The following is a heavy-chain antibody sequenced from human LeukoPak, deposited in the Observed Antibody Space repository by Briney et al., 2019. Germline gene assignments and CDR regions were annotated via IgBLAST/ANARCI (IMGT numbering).Heavy chain of an antibody. V-gene: IGHV3-7*01. CDR3: ASSSGWYEDAFDI. D-gene: IGHD6-19*01. CDR2: IKQDGSQK. J-gene: IGHJ3*02. Sequence: GGSLRLSCAASGFTFSDYWMTWVRQAPGKGLEWVANIKQDGSQKHYVDSVQGRFTISRDNAKNSLYLQMNSLRAEDTAVYYCASSSGWYEDAFDIWGQGTMVTVSS. CDR1: GFTFSDYW.